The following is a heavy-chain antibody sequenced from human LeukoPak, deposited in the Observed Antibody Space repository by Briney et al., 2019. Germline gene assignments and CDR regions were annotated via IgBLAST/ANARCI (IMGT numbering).Heavy chain of an antibody. Sequence: ASQTLSLTCTVSGVSISSGGYYWSWVRQHPGKGLEWIGYIYYSGSTYYNPSLKSRVTISVDTSKNQFSLKLSSVTAADTAVYYCTRAAAGRGINWYFDLWGRGTLVTVSS. J-gene: IGHJ2*01. V-gene: IGHV4-31*03. CDR1: GVSISSGGYY. CDR2: IYYSGST. D-gene: IGHD6-13*01. CDR3: TRAAAGRGINWYFDL.